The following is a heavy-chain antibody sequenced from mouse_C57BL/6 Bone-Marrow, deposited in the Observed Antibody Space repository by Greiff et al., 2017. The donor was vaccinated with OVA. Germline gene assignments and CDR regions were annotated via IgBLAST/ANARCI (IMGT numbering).Heavy chain of an antibody. CDR2: IRYDGRT. J-gene: IGHJ1*03. Sequence: VQLKESGPGLVKPSQSLSLTCSVTGYSITSGYYWTWIRQFPGNQLEWMGYIRYDGRTNYNPSLKNRNTITRDTSKNLFFLKLKSMATEDTATYDCARYLVCYYYWYFDVWGTGTTVTVSS. CDR1: GYSITSGYY. D-gene: IGHD1-1*01. CDR3: ARYLVCYYYWYFDV. V-gene: IGHV3-6*01.